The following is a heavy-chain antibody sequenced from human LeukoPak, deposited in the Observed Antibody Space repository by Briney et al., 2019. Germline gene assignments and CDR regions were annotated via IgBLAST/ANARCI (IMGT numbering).Heavy chain of an antibody. V-gene: IGHV3-30*18. CDR1: GFTSTTAW. D-gene: IGHD1-26*01. Sequence: GGSLTLSCAISGFTSTTAWMTWVRQAPGKGLEWVAVMSYDGANKFYADSVKGRFTISRDNSKNTLYLQMNSLRAEDTALYYCAKDSGWKWEHPGKGVDYWGQGTLVTVSS. CDR2: MSYDGANK. CDR3: AKDSGWKWEHPGKGVDY. J-gene: IGHJ4*02.